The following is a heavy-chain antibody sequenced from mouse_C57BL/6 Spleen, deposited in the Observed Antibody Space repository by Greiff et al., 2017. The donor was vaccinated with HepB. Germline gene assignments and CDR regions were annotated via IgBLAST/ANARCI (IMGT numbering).Heavy chain of an antibody. Sequence: QVQLQQSGAELVMPGASVKLSCKASGYTFTSYWMHWVKQRPGQGLEWIGEIDPSDSYTNYNQKFKGKSTLTVDKSSSTAYMQLSSLTSEDSAVYFIAIMSTVVEAYWGQGTLVTVSA. CDR3: AIMSTVVEAY. CDR1: GYTFTSYW. D-gene: IGHD1-1*01. CDR2: IDPSDSYT. J-gene: IGHJ3*01. V-gene: IGHV1-69*01.